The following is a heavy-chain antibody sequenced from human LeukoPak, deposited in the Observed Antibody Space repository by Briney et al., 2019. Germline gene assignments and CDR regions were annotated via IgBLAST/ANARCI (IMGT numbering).Heavy chain of an antibody. V-gene: IGHV3-21*01. CDR1: GFTFSSYS. CDR2: ISSSSSYI. Sequence: GGSLRLSCAASGFTFSSYSMNWVRQAPGKGLEWVSSISSSSSYIYYADSVKGRFTISRDNAKNSLYLQMNSLRAEDTAVYYCARDLRLKYYYDSSGYYWSWGQGTLVTVSS. D-gene: IGHD3-22*01. J-gene: IGHJ5*02. CDR3: ARDLRLKYYYDSSGYYWS.